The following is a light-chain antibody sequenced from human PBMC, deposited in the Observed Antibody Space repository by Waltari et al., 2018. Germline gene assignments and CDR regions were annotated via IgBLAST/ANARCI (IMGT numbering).Light chain of an antibody. CDR3: SSYAGSNKLI. CDR2: EGD. J-gene: IGLJ2*01. Sequence: QSALTQPPSASGSPGQTVIISCTGTSSDIGAYKYVSWYQQIPGRAPALIIYEGDRRPPVVPDRFSGSKSGNTASLTVSGLQTEDEGDYYCSSYAGSNKLIFGGVTKLTVL. V-gene: IGLV2-8*01. CDR1: SSDIGAYKY.